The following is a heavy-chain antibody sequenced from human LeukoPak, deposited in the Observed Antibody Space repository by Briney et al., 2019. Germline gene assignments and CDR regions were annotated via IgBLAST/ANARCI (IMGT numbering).Heavy chain of an antibody. CDR1: GFTFSSYA. J-gene: IGHJ3*02. CDR2: ISYDGSNK. CDR3: AFPSRSSWSLGACDI. D-gene: IGHD6-13*01. Sequence: GGSLRPSCAASGFTFSSYAMHWVRQAPGKGLEWVAVISYDGSNKYYADSVKGRFTTSRDNSKNTLYLQMNSLRAEDTAVYYCAFPSRSSWSLGACDIWGQGTMVTVSS. V-gene: IGHV3-30-3*01.